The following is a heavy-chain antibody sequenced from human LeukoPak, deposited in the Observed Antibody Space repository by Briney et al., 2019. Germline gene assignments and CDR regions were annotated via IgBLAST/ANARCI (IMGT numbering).Heavy chain of an antibody. D-gene: IGHD3-3*01. V-gene: IGHV1-8*01. Sequence: ASVKVSCKASGYTFTSYDINWVRQATGQGLEWMGWMNPNSGNTGYAQKFQGRVTMTRNTSISTAYMELSSLRSEDTAVYYCARTYYDFWSGYYYYYYYYMDVWGKGTTVTASS. J-gene: IGHJ6*03. CDR2: MNPNSGNT. CDR1: GYTFTSYD. CDR3: ARTYYDFWSGYYYYYYYYMDV.